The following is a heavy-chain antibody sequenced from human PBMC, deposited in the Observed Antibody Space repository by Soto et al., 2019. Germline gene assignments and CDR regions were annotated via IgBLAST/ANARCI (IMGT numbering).Heavy chain of an antibody. V-gene: IGHV3-53*02. D-gene: IGHD6-13*01. CDR2: IYSGGSR. CDR3: ARELIAAAGTLGWFPP. Sequence: EVQLVETGGGLSQPGGSLRLSCAAAGFTVSSNYMSWVRQAPWKGREWVSVIYSGGSRYYAVSMKGRFPISRDKSKNTLYLQMNSLRAVDTAVYYCARELIAAAGTLGWFPPWGQRTLVTVS. CDR1: GFTVSSNY. J-gene: IGHJ5*02.